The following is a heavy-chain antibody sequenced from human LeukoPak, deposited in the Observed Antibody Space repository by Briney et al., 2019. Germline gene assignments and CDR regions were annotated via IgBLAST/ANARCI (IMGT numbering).Heavy chain of an antibody. CDR3: ARPASGYYSNDAFDI. V-gene: IGHV1-69*01. CDR1: GGTFSSYA. CDR2: IIPTFGTA. D-gene: IGHD3-22*01. J-gene: IGHJ3*02. Sequence: GSSVKVSCKASGGTFSSYAISWVRQAPGQGLEWMGGIIPTFGTANYAQKFQGRVTITADESTSTAYMELSGLRSEDTAVYYCARPASGYYSNDAFDIWGQGTMVTVSS.